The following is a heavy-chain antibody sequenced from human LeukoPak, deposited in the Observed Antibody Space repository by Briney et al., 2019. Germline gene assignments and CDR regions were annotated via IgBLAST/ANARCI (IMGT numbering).Heavy chain of an antibody. CDR2: ITSSSDYI. CDR3: TRERYSYGFFDY. J-gene: IGHJ4*02. CDR1: GFTFSSYS. V-gene: IGHV3-21*01. D-gene: IGHD5-18*01. Sequence: GGSLRLSCAASGFTFSSYSMNWVRQAPGKGLEWVSSITSSSDYIYYADSVKGRFTISRDNAKNSLYLQMNSLRAEDTAVYCCTRERYSYGFFDYWGQGTLVTVSS.